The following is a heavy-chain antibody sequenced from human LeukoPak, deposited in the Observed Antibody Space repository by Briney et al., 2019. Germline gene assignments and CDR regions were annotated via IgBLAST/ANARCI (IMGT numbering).Heavy chain of an antibody. Sequence: GGSQSLFCAPSGFRFSNYWMQWVRQPPGGGPVCVSRIGPDGSSTRYADLVNGLFTISRDNPKNTFSLQMNSLRADDTAVYYCAREADDYDFSGKIDWGQGTLVTVSS. CDR3: AREADDYDFSGKID. V-gene: IGHV3-74*01. D-gene: IGHD3/OR15-3a*01. J-gene: IGHJ4*02. CDR1: GFRFSNYW. CDR2: IGPDGSST.